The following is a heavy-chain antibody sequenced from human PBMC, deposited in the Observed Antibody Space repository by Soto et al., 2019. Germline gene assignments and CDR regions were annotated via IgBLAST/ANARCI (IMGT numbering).Heavy chain of an antibody. Sequence: GGSLRLSCAASGFTFSNFAMSWVRQAPGKGLEWVSGIGSRDTYYTDSVKGRFTVSRDNSKNMVFLQMNSLRAEDTAIYYCAKDRMDHNSVWDPFDIWGQGTMVTASS. CDR2: IGSRDT. D-gene: IGHD1-20*01. J-gene: IGHJ3*02. V-gene: IGHV3-23*01. CDR1: GFTFSNFA. CDR3: AKDRMDHNSVWDPFDI.